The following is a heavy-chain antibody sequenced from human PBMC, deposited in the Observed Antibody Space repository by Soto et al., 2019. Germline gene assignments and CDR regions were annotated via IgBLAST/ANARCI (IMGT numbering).Heavy chain of an antibody. CDR3: AGEGSTVIRDGTSDY. D-gene: IGHD4-4*01. J-gene: IGHJ4*02. CDR2: IDRSSSYI. Sequence: EVQLVESGGGLVKPGGSLRLSCAASGFTFTTYDMNWVRQAPGKGLEWVSSIDRSSSYIYYADSVKGRFTISRDNAKNSLFLQMNSLRAEDTAVYYCAGEGSTVIRDGTSDYWGQGILVTVSS. V-gene: IGHV3-21*01. CDR1: GFTFTTYD.